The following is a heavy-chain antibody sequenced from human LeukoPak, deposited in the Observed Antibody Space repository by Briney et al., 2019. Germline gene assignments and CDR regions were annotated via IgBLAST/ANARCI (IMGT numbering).Heavy chain of an antibody. CDR2: ISSSSSTI. Sequence: GGSLRLSCAASGFTFSSYSMNWVRQAPGKGLEWVSYISSSSSTIYYADSVKGRFTISRDNAKNSLYLQMNSLRDEDTAVYYCARVEDCSGTSCYQFVYYYYCMDVWGQGTTVTVSS. V-gene: IGHV3-48*02. CDR3: ARVEDCSGTSCYQFVYYYYCMDV. CDR1: GFTFSSYS. D-gene: IGHD2-2*01. J-gene: IGHJ6*02.